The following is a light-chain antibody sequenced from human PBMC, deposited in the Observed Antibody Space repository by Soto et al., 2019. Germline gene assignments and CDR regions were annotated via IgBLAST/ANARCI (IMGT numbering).Light chain of an antibody. CDR1: SGHSSYA. J-gene: IGLJ2*01. CDR3: QTWGTGIHGV. CDR2: LNSDGSH. V-gene: IGLV4-69*01. Sequence: QLVLTQSPSASASLGASVKLTCTLSSGHSSYAIAWHQQQPEKGPRFLMKLNSDGSHTKGDGIPDRFSGSSSGAERYLTISSLQSEDEAYYYCQTWGTGIHGVFGGGTKLTVL.